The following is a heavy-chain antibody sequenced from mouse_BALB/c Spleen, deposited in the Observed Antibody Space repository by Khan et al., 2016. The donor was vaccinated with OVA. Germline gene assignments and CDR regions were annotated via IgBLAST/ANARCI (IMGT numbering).Heavy chain of an antibody. D-gene: IGHD1-1*01. V-gene: IGHV3-2*02. CDR2: ISYSGST. J-gene: IGHJ4*01. CDR1: GYSITSNYA. Sequence: EVQLQESGPGLVKPSQSLSLTCTVTGYSITSNYAWNWIRQFPGNKLEWMGYISYSGSTSYNPSLKSRISITRNTSKNQFFLQLNSVTTEVTAIYYCARGNYYGYAMDYWGQGTSVTVSS. CDR3: ARGNYYGYAMDY.